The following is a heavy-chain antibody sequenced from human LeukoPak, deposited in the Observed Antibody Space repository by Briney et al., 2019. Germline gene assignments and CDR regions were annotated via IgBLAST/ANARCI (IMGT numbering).Heavy chain of an antibody. CDR3: ARAFCVGECFVLHIFFDS. J-gene: IGHJ4*02. Sequence: SETLSLTCTVSGGSISSYYWSWIRQPAGKGLEWIGRIYTSGSTNYNPSLKSRVTMSVDTSKNQFSLNLRSMQASDTAVYYCARAFCVGECFVLHIFFDSWGQGTLVTVSS. V-gene: IGHV4-4*07. CDR2: IYTSGST. CDR1: GGSISSYY. D-gene: IGHD2-21*01.